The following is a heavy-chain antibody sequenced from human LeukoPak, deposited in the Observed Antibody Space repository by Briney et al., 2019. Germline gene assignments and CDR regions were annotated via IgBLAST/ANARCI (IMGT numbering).Heavy chain of an antibody. V-gene: IGHV3-33*01. Sequence: GGSLRLSCVASGFTFRNYGMHWVRQAPGKGLEWVAIIWYDARDQRYADSVKGRFTISRDNAKNSLYLQMNSLRAEDTAVYYCASESTSWTPVDYWGQGTLVTVSS. CDR2: IWYDARDQ. CDR3: ASESTSWTPVDY. D-gene: IGHD2-2*01. CDR1: GFTFRNYG. J-gene: IGHJ4*02.